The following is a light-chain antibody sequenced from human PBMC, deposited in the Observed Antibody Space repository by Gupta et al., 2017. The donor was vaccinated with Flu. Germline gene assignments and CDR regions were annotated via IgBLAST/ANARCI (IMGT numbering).Light chain of an antibody. V-gene: IGLV2-14*01. Sequence: QSALTQPASVSGSPGQSITISCTGTSSDVDAYNYVSWYQQHPGKAPKLMIYDVSNRPSGVSNRFSGSKSVNTASLTISGLQAEDEADYYCSSYASSSPWVFGGGTKLTVL. CDR2: DVS. CDR1: SSDVDAYNY. J-gene: IGLJ3*02. CDR3: SSYASSSPWV.